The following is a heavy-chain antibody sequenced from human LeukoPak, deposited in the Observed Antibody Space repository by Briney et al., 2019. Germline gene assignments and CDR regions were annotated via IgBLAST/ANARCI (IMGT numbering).Heavy chain of an antibody. CDR2: IYYSGST. CDR3: ATSNMHYYDSSGYYPFDY. J-gene: IGHJ4*02. Sequence: TLSETLSLTCTVSGGSISSYYWSWIRQPPGKGLEWIGYIYYSGSTNYNPSLKSRVTISVDTSKNQFSLKLSSVTAADTAVYYCATSNMHYYDSSGYYPFDYWGQGTLVTVSS. V-gene: IGHV4-59*01. CDR1: GGSISSYY. D-gene: IGHD3-22*01.